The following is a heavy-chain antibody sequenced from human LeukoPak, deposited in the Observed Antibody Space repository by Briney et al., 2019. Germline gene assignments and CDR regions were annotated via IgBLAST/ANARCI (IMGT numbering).Heavy chain of an antibody. CDR1: GFTFSSYA. J-gene: IGHJ4*02. D-gene: IGHD1-26*01. CDR3: ASLTVGATGFDY. CDR2: ISYDGSNK. Sequence: PGGSLRLSCAASGFTFSSYAMHWVRQAPGKGLEWVAVISYDGSNKYYADSVKGRFTISRDNSKNTLYLQMNSLRAEDTAVYYCASLTVGATGFDYWGQGTLVTVSS. V-gene: IGHV3-30*04.